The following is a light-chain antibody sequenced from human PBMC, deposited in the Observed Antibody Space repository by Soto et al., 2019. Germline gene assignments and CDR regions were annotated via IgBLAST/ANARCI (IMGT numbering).Light chain of an antibody. CDR2: TAS. CDR3: QQSYSRPRT. V-gene: IGKV1-39*01. Sequence: DIQMTQSPSSLSASVGDRVTLTCRASQSISTYLNWYQQKPGKAPNLLIYTASSLESGVPSRFSGGGSWTDFTLTISSLQPEDFATYFCQQSYSRPRTFGQGTKVDIK. J-gene: IGKJ1*01. CDR1: QSISTY.